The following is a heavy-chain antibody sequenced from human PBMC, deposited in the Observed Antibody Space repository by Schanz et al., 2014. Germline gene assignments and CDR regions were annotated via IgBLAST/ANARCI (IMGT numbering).Heavy chain of an antibody. CDR2: IKKDGSEK. V-gene: IGHV3-7*01. CDR3: ARDRRNADLDY. J-gene: IGHJ4*02. D-gene: IGHD1-1*01. CDR1: GFMFSSYG. Sequence: VQLVESGGGVVQPGRSLRLSCAASGFMFSSYGMHWVRQAPGKGLEWVANIKKDGSEKYYVDSVKGRFTISRDNAKNSLFLQMNSLRPEDTALYYCARDRRNADLDYWGQGTLVTVSS.